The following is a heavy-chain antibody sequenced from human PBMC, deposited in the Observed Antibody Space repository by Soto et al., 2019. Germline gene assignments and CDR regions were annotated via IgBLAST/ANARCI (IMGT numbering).Heavy chain of an antibody. V-gene: IGHV1-69*04. CDR2: IIPILGIA. J-gene: IGHJ4*02. Sequence: SVKAYSKAPGVTFSGYSISWVQQAPGQGLEWMGRIIPILGIANYAQKFQGRVTITADKSTSTAYMELNSLRAEDTAVYYCAKDPKLLWFGESFDYWGQGTPVTVSS. CDR3: AKDPKLLWFGESFDY. CDR1: GVTFSGYS. D-gene: IGHD3-10*01.